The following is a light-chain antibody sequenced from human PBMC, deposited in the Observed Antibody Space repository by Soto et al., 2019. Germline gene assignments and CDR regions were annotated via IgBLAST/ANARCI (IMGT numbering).Light chain of an antibody. CDR1: QVISSA. CDR2: DAS. Sequence: ALQLTQTPSSLSASVGDRVSMTCRASQVISSALAWYQHKPGNPPELLIYDASTLEVVFPSRFSGSGSGTHFTLTIINVQPEDFATYYCQQFHSSAIAFGQRKRRPIK. V-gene: IGKV1-13*02. J-gene: IGKJ5*01. CDR3: QQFHSSAIA.